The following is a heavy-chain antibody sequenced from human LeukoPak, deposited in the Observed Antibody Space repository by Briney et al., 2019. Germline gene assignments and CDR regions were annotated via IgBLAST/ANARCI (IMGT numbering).Heavy chain of an antibody. CDR3: AKTKGYSYGYYFDY. J-gene: IGHJ4*02. Sequence: TGRSLRLSCAASGLTFSSYAMHWVRQSLGKGLEWVAVMSYDGFNKYYADSVKGRFTISRDNSKNTLYLQMNSLRAEDTAVYYCAKTKGYSYGYYFDYWGQGTLVTVSS. CDR2: MSYDGFNK. D-gene: IGHD5-18*01. V-gene: IGHV3-30*18. CDR1: GLTFSSYA.